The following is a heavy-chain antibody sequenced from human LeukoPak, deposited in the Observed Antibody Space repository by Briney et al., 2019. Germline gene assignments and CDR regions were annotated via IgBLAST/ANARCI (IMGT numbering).Heavy chain of an antibody. D-gene: IGHD5-24*01. J-gene: IGHJ4*02. CDR2: IYYSGST. V-gene: IGHV4-39*01. Sequence: PSETLSLTCTVSGGSISSSNYSWGWIRQPPGKGLEWIGNIYYSGSTYYNPSLKSRVTISVDTSKNQFSLKLSSVTAADTAVYYCASLPRTSRDGYNFDYWGQGTLVTVSS. CDR3: ASLPRTSRDGYNFDY. CDR1: GGSISSSNYS.